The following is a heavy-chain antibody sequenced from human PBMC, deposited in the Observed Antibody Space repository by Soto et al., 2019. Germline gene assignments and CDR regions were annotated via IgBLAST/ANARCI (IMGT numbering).Heavy chain of an antibody. Sequence: EVQLVESGGGLVQPGGSLRLSCAASGFTLSDHYMDWVRQAPGKGLEWVGRTRNKANSYTTEYAASVKGRFIVSSDDSMNSLYLQMNSLTTDDTAMYYCVSTAHYGSGTWNFDYWGQGTLVTVSS. V-gene: IGHV3-72*01. J-gene: IGHJ4*02. D-gene: IGHD3-10*01. CDR3: VSTAHYGSGTWNFDY. CDR1: GFTLSDHY. CDR2: TRNKANSYTT.